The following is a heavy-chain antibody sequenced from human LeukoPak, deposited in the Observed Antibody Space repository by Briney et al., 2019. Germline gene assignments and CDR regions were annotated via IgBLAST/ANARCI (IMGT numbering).Heavy chain of an antibody. Sequence: SETLSLSCSVSGGSISNYYWSWIRQSPGKELEWIGYIYNGGSINYNPSLTSRVTISVDTSKNQFSLRLTSVTAADTAMYYCATNYNILAGYCMGLVYWGQGTLVTVSS. CDR2: IYNGGSI. D-gene: IGHD3-9*01. CDR1: GGSISNYY. V-gene: IGHV4-59*01. J-gene: IGHJ4*02. CDR3: ATNYNILAGYCMGLVY.